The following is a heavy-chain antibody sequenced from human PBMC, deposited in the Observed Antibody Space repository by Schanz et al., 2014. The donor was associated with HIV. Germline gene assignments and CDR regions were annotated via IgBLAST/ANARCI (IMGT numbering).Heavy chain of an antibody. D-gene: IGHD3-22*01. CDR1: GFDFGVYG. Sequence: QVQLVESGGGVVQPGGSLRLSCAASGFDFGVYGMHWVRQAPGKGPEWVAVMSYDGIRKNYADSVKGRFTISRDNSKNTLNLQMKSLRAEDTAVYYCAKDRNYYDSKYRGKGNYYYYYGMDVWGQGTTVIVSS. V-gene: IGHV3-30*18. CDR2: MSYDGIRK. J-gene: IGHJ6*02. CDR3: AKDRNYYDSKYRGKGNYYYYYGMDV.